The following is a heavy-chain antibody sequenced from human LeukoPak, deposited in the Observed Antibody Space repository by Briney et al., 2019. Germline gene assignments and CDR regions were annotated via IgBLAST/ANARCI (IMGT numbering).Heavy chain of an antibody. CDR1: GFTFSNYW. CDR2: IRQDGTEK. CDR3: VRDPPIIVISSETFDI. Sequence: GGSLRLSCSASGFTFSNYWMSWVRQAPGKGLEWVANIRQDGTEKYYVGSVKGRFTISRDNAKNSLFLQMTSLRADDTAVYYCVRDPPIIVISSETFDIWGQGTMVTVSS. J-gene: IGHJ3*02. D-gene: IGHD2/OR15-2a*01. V-gene: IGHV3-7*01.